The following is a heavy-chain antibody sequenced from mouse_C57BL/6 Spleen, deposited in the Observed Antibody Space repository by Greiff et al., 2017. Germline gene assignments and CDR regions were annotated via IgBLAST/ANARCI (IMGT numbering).Heavy chain of an antibody. D-gene: IGHD3-2*02. CDR1: GFTFSSYT. CDR3: ARHEATPMDY. J-gene: IGHJ4*01. CDR2: ISGGGGNT. V-gene: IGHV5-9*01. Sequence: EVKLMESGGGLVKPGGSLKLSCAASGFTFSSYTMSWVRQTPEKRLEWVATISGGGGNTNYPDSVQGRFTISRDNAKNTPYLQMSSLRSEDTALYYCARHEATPMDYWGQGTSVTVSS.